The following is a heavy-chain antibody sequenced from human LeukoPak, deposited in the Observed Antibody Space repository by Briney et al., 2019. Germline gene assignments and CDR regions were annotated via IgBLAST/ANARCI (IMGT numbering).Heavy chain of an antibody. CDR1: GLTVDSNY. J-gene: IGHJ4*02. CDR3: VRDLHYSRLDY. Sequence: PGGPLRLSCAASGLTVDSNYLSWVRQAPGKGLEWVASINPDESEKYSAGSVKGRFTISRDNAKNSLFLQMENLRVEDTAFYYCVRDLHYSRLDYWGQGMLVAVSS. D-gene: IGHD4-11*01. V-gene: IGHV3-7*01. CDR2: INPDESEK.